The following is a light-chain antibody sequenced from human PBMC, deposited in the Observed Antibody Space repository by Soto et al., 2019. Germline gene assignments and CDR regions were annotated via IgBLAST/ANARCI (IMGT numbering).Light chain of an antibody. CDR3: SSYAGSYIV. CDR2: DVS. Sequence: QSALTQPPSASGSPGQSVAISCTGTSSNVGGYDYVSWYQQHPGTAPKLMIYDVSKRPSGVPDRFSGSKSGNTASLTVSGLQAEDDADYYCSSYAGSYIVFGAGTKLTVL. V-gene: IGLV2-8*01. J-gene: IGLJ2*01. CDR1: SSNVGGYDY.